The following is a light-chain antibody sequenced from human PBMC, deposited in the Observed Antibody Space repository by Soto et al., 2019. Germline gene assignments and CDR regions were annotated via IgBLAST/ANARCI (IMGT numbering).Light chain of an antibody. CDR1: QSIRNN. V-gene: IGKV3-15*01. J-gene: IGKJ5*01. Sequence: EIVMTQSPATLSVSPGERVTLSCRASQSIRNNLAWYQQKPGQAPRLVVYGASTRATGIPARFSGGGSGTDFSLTISSLQSEDCGVYYCQQYEKWPPVTFGQGTRLEIK. CDR2: GAS. CDR3: QQYEKWPPVT.